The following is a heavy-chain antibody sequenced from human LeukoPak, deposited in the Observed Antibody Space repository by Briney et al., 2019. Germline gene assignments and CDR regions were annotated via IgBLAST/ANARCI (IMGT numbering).Heavy chain of an antibody. CDR1: GFTFSSYW. CDR3: ARRGGWSGPMYYFDY. J-gene: IGHJ4*02. V-gene: IGHV3-7*01. Sequence: GGSLRLSCAASGFTFSSYWMSWARQAPGKGLEWVANIKQDGSEKYYVDSVKGRFTISRDNAKNSLYLQMNSLRAEDTAVYYCARRGGWSGPMYYFDYWGQGTLVTVSS. CDR2: IKQDGSEK. D-gene: IGHD3-3*01.